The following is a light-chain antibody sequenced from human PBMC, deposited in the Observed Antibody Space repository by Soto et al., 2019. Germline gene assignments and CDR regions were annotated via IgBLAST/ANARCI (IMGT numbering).Light chain of an antibody. CDR3: QQYHSYSRT. CDR2: DAS. J-gene: IGKJ1*01. Sequence: DIQMTQSPSTLSASVGDRVTITCRASQSISSWLAWYQQKPGKAPKVLIYDASNLGSGVPSRFSGSGSGTEFTLTISSLQPDDFATYYCQQYHSYSRTFGQGTKGDI. V-gene: IGKV1-5*01. CDR1: QSISSW.